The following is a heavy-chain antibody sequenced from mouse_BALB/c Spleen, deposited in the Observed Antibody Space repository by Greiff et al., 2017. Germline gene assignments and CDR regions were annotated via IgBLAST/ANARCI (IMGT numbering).Heavy chain of an antibody. CDR1: GYTFTDYE. Sequence: VKLQESGAELVRPGASVTLSCKASGYTFTDYEMHWVKQTPVHGLEWIGAIDPETGGTAYNQKFKGKATLTADKSSSTAYMELRSLTSEDSAVYYCTRRLRAMDYWGQGTSVTVSS. CDR2: IDPETGGT. J-gene: IGHJ4*01. V-gene: IGHV1-15*01. D-gene: IGHD1-3*01. CDR3: TRRLRAMDY.